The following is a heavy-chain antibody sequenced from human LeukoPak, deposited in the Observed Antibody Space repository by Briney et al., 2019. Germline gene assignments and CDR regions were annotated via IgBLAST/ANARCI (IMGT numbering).Heavy chain of an antibody. CDR2: INPNSGGT. V-gene: IGHV1-2*02. Sequence: VSVKVSCKASGYTFTGYYMHWVRQAPGQGLEWMGWINPNSGGTNYAQKFQGRVTMTRDTSISTAYMELSRLTSDDTALYYCARTYTAVHYFDYWGQGTLVTVS. J-gene: IGHJ4*02. D-gene: IGHD2-21*02. CDR3: ARTYTAVHYFDY. CDR1: GYTFTGYY.